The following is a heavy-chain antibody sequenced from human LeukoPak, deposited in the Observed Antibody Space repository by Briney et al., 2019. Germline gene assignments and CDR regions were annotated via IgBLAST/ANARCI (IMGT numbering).Heavy chain of an antibody. CDR2: ISYSGST. Sequence: SETLSLTCTVSGGSISSNPYYWGWIRRPPGKGLEWIGTISYSGSTYYNPSLKSRVTISVDTSKNQFSLKLSSVPAADTAVFYCARLNDYGGNTDYWGQGTLVTVSS. CDR1: GGSISSNPYY. J-gene: IGHJ4*02. CDR3: ARLNDYGGNTDY. D-gene: IGHD4-23*01. V-gene: IGHV4-39*01.